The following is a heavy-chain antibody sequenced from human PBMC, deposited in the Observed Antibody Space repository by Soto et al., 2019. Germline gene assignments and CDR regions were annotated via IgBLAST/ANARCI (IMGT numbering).Heavy chain of an antibody. J-gene: IGHJ6*02. CDR1: GDSFSNYA. CDR2: LIPVFGTS. CDR3: ARAVRTVFYGIDV. D-gene: IGHD4-17*01. V-gene: IGHV1-69*01. Sequence: QVQLVQSGAEVKKPGSSVKVSCRASGDSFSNYAVNWLLQAPGRGLEWMGGLIPVFGTSNYAEKFQGRLTITADESTSTAYMELSSLPSEDTAVYYCARAVRTVFYGIDVWGQGTTVSVSS.